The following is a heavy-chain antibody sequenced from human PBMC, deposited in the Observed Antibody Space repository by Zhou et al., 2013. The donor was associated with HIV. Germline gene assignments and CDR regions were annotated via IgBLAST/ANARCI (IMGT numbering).Heavy chain of an antibody. CDR2: IIPIFGTA. CDR1: GGTFSSYA. CDR3: AREGVSDRFGELIYYYMDV. J-gene: IGHJ6*03. Sequence: QVQLVQSGAEVKKPGSSVKVSCKASGGTFSSYAISWVRQAPGQGLEWMGGIIPIFGTANYAQKFQGRVTITTDESTSTAYMELSSLRSEDTAVYYCAREGVSDRFGELIYYYMDVWGQRGPRVTGLL. V-gene: IGHV1-69*05. D-gene: IGHD3-10*01.